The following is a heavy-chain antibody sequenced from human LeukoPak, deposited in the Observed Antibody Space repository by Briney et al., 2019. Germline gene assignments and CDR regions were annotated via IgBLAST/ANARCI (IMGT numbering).Heavy chain of an antibody. CDR3: ARRPSVRRTPCDY. D-gene: IGHD3-10*02. V-gene: IGHV3-7*01. CDR2: IEEDGIEK. Sequence: GGSLRLSCAASEFTFSNYWMTWVRQAPGKGLEWVSDIEEDGIEKYYVDSVKGRFTISRDNPKNSLYLQMNSLRDEDTAVYYRARRPSVRRTPCDYWGQGTRVSV. J-gene: IGHJ4*02. CDR1: EFTFSNYW.